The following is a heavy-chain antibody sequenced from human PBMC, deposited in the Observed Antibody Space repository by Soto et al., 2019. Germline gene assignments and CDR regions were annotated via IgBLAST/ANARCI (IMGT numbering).Heavy chain of an antibody. V-gene: IGHV1-69*13. CDR1: GGTFSSYA. Sequence: GASVKVSCKASGGTFSSYAISWVRQAPGQGLEWMGGIIPIFGTANYAQKFQGRVTITADESTSTAYMELSSLRSEDTAVYYCARSNYGDYEGIYYGMDVWGQGTTVTVSS. CDR2: IIPIFGTA. J-gene: IGHJ6*02. CDR3: ARSNYGDYEGIYYGMDV. D-gene: IGHD4-17*01.